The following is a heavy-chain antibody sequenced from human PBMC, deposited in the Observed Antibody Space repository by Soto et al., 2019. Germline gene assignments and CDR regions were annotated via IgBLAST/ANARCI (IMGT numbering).Heavy chain of an antibody. Sequence: EVQLVESGGGLAQRGGSLRLSCAVSGFTFANGWMSWVRQVPGKGLEWVGRIKTRAEGETRDYAGPVKGRFTISRDDLKKILYLQIDTLQTEDTGTYVCTTEILVLPATPRGRQYTYGLDVWGRVTTVTVSS. CDR1: GFTFANGW. CDR3: TTEILVLPATPRGRQYTYGLDV. D-gene: IGHD2-15*01. V-gene: IGHV3-15*01. J-gene: IGHJ6*02. CDR2: IKTRAEGETR.